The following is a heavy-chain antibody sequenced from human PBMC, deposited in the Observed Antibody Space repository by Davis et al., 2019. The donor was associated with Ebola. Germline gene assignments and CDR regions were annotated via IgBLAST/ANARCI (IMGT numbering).Heavy chain of an antibody. CDR1: GYTFASYA. J-gene: IGHJ3*02. Sequence: ASVKVSCKASGYTFASYAMNWVRQAPGQGLEWMGWINTNTGNPTYAQGFTGRFVFSLDTSVSTAYLQISSLKAEDTAVYYCARESRICSGGSCYSSGAFDIWGQGTMVTVSS. CDR2: INTNTGNP. V-gene: IGHV7-4-1*02. D-gene: IGHD2-15*01. CDR3: ARESRICSGGSCYSSGAFDI.